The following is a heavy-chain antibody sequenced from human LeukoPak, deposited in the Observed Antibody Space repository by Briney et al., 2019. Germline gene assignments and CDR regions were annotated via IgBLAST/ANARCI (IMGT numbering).Heavy chain of an antibody. J-gene: IGHJ4*02. CDR1: GYTFTSYY. V-gene: IGHV1-18*04. CDR3: ARFPPRLRYFDWLPNFDY. Sequence: GASVKVSCKASGYTFTSYYMHWVRQAPGQGLEWMGWISAYNGNTNYAQKLQGRVTMTTDTSTSTAYMELRSLRSDDTAVYYCARFPPRLRYFDWLPNFDYWGQGTLVTVSS. CDR2: ISAYNGNT. D-gene: IGHD3-9*01.